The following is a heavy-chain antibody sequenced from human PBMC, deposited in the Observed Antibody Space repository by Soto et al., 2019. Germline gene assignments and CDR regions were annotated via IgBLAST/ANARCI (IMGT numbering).Heavy chain of an antibody. Sequence: SETLSLTCTVSGGSISSSSYYWGWIRQPPGKGLEWIGSIYYSGSTYYNPSLKSRVTISVDTSKNQFSLKLSSVTAADTAVYYCARHATGYSYDYWGQGTLVTVSS. CDR2: IYYSGST. CDR3: ARHATGYSYDY. D-gene: IGHD5-18*01. CDR1: GGSISSSSYY. J-gene: IGHJ4*02. V-gene: IGHV4-39*01.